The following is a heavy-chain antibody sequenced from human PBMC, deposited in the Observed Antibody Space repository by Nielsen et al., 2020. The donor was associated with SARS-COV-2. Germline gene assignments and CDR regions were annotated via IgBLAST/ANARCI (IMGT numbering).Heavy chain of an antibody. CDR1: GYTFTSYA. Sequence: ASVKVSCKASGYTFTSYAMHWVRQAPGQRLEWMGWINAGNGNTKYSQKFQGRVTMTRNTSISTAYMELSSLRSEDTAVYYCARRGDYDILTGYHFDYWGQGTLVTVSS. D-gene: IGHD3-9*01. CDR2: INAGNGNT. V-gene: IGHV1-3*01. J-gene: IGHJ4*02. CDR3: ARRGDYDILTGYHFDY.